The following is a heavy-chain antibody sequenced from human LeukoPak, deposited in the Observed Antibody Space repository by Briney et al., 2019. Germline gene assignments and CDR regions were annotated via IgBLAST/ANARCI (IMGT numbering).Heavy chain of an antibody. CDR3: ARDYYGSGSYYRPDY. D-gene: IGHD3-10*01. V-gene: IGHV1-46*01. CDR2: INPSGGST. J-gene: IGHJ4*02. Sequence: ASVKVSCKASGYTFTSYYMHRMRQAPGQGLEWMGIINPSGGSTNYAQKFQGRVTMTRDTSTSTVYMELSSLRSEDTAVYYCARDYYGSGSYYRPDYWGQGTLVTVSS. CDR1: GYTFTSYY.